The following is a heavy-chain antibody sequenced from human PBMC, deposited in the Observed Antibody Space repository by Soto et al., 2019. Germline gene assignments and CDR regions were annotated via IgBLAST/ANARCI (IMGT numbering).Heavy chain of an antibody. CDR3: AKVSSSWYAGVFDL. D-gene: IGHD6-13*01. CDR1: GFTFISHA. CDR2: LSDRGDSI. J-gene: IGHJ4*02. Sequence: ELQLLESGGGLVQPGRSLRLYCTASGFTFISHAMTWVRQAPGKGLEWVSGLSDRGDSIYYADSVKGRFTIYGDKSINTMYLQMKTLRVEYTAVYYCAKVSSSWYAGVFDLWGQGTLVTVSS. V-gene: IGHV3-23*01.